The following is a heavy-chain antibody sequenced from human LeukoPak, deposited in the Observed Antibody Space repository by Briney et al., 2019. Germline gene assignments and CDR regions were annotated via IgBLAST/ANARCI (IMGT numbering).Heavy chain of an antibody. CDR1: GFTFSSYS. D-gene: IGHD3-22*01. CDR2: ISSSSSYI. Sequence: TGGSLGLSCAASGFTFSSYSMNWVRQAPGKGLEWVSSISSSSSYIYYADSVKGRFTISRDNAKNSLYLQMNSLRAEDTAVYYCAREMRDSSGYPPLDYWGQGTLVTVSS. J-gene: IGHJ4*02. V-gene: IGHV3-21*01. CDR3: AREMRDSSGYPPLDY.